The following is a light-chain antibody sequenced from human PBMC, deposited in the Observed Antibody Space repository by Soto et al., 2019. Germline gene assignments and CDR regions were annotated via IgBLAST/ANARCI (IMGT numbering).Light chain of an antibody. CDR3: QQYGRSPRT. CDR1: QSVSSN. Sequence: ELVMTQSPATLSVSPGARATLSCRASQSVSSNLAWYQQKPGQAPRLLIYGASTRATGIPARFSGSGSGTELTITISRLEPEDFEVYYCQQYGRSPRTFGQGTKVDIK. V-gene: IGKV3-15*01. J-gene: IGKJ1*01. CDR2: GAS.